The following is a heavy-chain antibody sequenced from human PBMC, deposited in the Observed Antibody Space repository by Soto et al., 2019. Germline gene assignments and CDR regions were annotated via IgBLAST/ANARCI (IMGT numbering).Heavy chain of an antibody. V-gene: IGHV5-51*01. J-gene: IGHJ4*02. CDR3: ARLVGYVAAVAGTEFDY. D-gene: IGHD6-19*01. CDR2: IYPGDSDT. Sequence: GESLKSSCKGSGYSFTSYLIGWVRQMPGKGLEWMGIIYPGDSDTRYSPSFQGQVTISADKSISTAYLQWSSLKASDTAMYYCARLVGYVAAVAGTEFDYWGQGTLVTVSS. CDR1: GYSFTSYL.